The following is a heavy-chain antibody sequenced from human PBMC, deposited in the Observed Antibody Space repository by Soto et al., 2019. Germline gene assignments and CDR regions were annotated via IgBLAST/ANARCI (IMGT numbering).Heavy chain of an antibody. Sequence: PGGSLRLSCAASGFTFDDYTMHWVRQAPGKGLEWVSLISWDGGSTYYADSVKGRFTISRDNSKNSLYLQMNSLRTEDTALYYYAKDIYPYYGSGGNYYYYGMDVWGQGTTVTVSS. D-gene: IGHD3-10*01. J-gene: IGHJ6*02. CDR2: ISWDGGST. V-gene: IGHV3-43*01. CDR3: AKDIYPYYGSGGNYYYYGMDV. CDR1: GFTFDDYT.